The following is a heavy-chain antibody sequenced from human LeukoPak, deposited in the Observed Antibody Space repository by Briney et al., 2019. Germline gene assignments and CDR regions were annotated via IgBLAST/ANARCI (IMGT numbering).Heavy chain of an antibody. Sequence: GGSLRLSCAASGFTFSSYSMNWVRQAPGKGLEWVSSISSSSSYIYYADSVKGRFTISRDNAKNSVYLQMNSLRAEDTAVYYCARVMYCSGGCCFFLYGMDVWGQGTTVTVSS. CDR3: ARVMYCSGGCCFFLYGMDV. CDR1: GFTFSSYS. V-gene: IGHV3-21*01. D-gene: IGHD2-15*01. J-gene: IGHJ6*02. CDR2: ISSSSSYI.